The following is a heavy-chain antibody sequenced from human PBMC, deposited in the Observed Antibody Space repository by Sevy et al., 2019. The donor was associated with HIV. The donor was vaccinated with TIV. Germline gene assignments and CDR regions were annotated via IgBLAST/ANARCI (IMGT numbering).Heavy chain of an antibody. D-gene: IGHD5-18*01. CDR1: GFTFSSYA. V-gene: IGHV3-23*01. CDR2: ISGSGGST. CDR3: AKDAVYSYGLYYFDY. J-gene: IGHJ4*02. Sequence: GGSLILSCAASGFTFSSYAMSWVRHAPGKGLEWVSAISGSGGSTYYADSVKGRFTISRDNSKNTLYLQMNSLRAEDTAVYYCAKDAVYSYGLYYFDYWGQGTLVTVSS.